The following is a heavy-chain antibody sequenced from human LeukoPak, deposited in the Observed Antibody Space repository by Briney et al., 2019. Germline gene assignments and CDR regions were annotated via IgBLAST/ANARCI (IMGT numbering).Heavy chain of an antibody. V-gene: IGHV3-23*01. CDR1: GFTFSSYA. CDR2: TSGSGGST. J-gene: IGHJ4*02. Sequence: PGGSPRLSCAASGFTFSSYAMSWVRQAPGKGLEWVSATSGSGGSTYYADSVKGRFTISRDNSKNTLYLQMNSLRAEDTAVYYCAKARSYDVYYFDYWGQGTLVTVSS. CDR3: AKARSYDVYYFDY. D-gene: IGHD5-12*01.